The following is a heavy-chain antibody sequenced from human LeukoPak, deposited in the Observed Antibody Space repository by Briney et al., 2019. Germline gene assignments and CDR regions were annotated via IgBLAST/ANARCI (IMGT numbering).Heavy chain of an antibody. CDR1: GFTFSNYA. CDR2: ISSSSITI. J-gene: IGHJ5*02. Sequence: PGGSLRLSCAASGFTFSNYAMSWVRQAPGKGLEWVSYISSSSITIYYADSVKGRFTISRDNAKNSLYLQMNSLRDEDTAVYYCARGAYYYDSSGYYQWFDPWGQGTLVTVSS. CDR3: ARGAYYYDSSGYYQWFDP. V-gene: IGHV3-48*02. D-gene: IGHD3-22*01.